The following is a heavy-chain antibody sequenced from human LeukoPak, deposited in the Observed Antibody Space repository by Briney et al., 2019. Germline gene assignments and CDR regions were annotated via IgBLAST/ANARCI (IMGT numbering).Heavy chain of an antibody. V-gene: IGHV4-59*01. J-gene: IGHJ4*02. CDR2: NYYSGST. CDR3: ARGGGSGYSYG. D-gene: IGHD5-18*01. CDR1: GVSISSYY. Sequence: SETLSLTCTVSGVSISSYYWSWIRQPPGKGLEWIGYNYYSGSTNYNPSLKSRVTISVDTSKNQFSLKLTSVTAADTAVYYCARGGGSGYSYGWGQGTLVTVSS.